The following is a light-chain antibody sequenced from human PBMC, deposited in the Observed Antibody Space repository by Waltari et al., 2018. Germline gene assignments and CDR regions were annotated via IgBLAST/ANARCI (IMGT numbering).Light chain of an antibody. Sequence: SYELTQPLSVSVALGQTARITCGGNNIGRKNVHWYRQKPGQAPVLVIYRDRNRPSGIPERFSGSNSGNTATLTISRAQAGDEADYYCQVWDSSFVVFGGGTKLTVL. CDR3: QVWDSSFVV. CDR1: NIGRKN. J-gene: IGLJ2*01. V-gene: IGLV3-9*01. CDR2: RDR.